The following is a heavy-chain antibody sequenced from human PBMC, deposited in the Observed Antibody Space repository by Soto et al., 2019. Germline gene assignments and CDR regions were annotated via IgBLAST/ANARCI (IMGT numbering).Heavy chain of an antibody. CDR1: GYTFTSYD. Sequence: ASVKVSCKASGYTFTSYDINWVRQATGQGLEWMGWMNPNSGNTGYAQKFQGRVTMTRNTSISTAYMELSSLRSEDTAVYYCARGRVVPVYYYYYMDVWGKGTTVTVSS. V-gene: IGHV1-8*01. D-gene: IGHD2-2*01. J-gene: IGHJ6*03. CDR3: ARGRVVPVYYYYYMDV. CDR2: MNPNSGNT.